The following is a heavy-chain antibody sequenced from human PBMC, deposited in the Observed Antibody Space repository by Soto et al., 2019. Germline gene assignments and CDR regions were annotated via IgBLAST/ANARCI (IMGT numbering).Heavy chain of an antibody. Sequence: ASLKVSCKTSGYTFSRYGFSWVRQAPGQGLEWMGWISGYNGDTNYAQKVQGRVTMTIDTSTYTAYMELRSLTSDDTAIYYCAKNGQPPYYYYGMDVWGQGTTVTVSS. D-gene: IGHD2-8*01. CDR3: AKNGQPPYYYYGMDV. J-gene: IGHJ6*02. CDR1: GYTFSRYG. V-gene: IGHV1-18*01. CDR2: ISGYNGDT.